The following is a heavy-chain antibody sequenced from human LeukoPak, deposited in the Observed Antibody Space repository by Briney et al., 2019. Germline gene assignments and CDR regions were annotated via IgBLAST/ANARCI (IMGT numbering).Heavy chain of an antibody. CDR1: GFTFSDYA. CDR3: ARDPRAYCSSTSCYAFDY. J-gene: IGHJ4*02. V-gene: IGHV3-30*04. D-gene: IGHD2-2*01. Sequence: PGRSLRLSCAASGFTFSDYALHWVRQAPGKGLEWVAVVSYDGSNIYYADSVKGRFTISRDNSKNTLYLQMNSLRAEDTAVYYCARDPRAYCSSTSCYAFDYWGQETLVTVSS. CDR2: VSYDGSNI.